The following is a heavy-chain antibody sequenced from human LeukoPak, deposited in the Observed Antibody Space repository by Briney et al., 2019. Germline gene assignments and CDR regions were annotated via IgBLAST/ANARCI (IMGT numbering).Heavy chain of an antibody. CDR3: ARLAVATSWGYYYYYMDV. D-gene: IGHD6-19*01. Sequence: PGGSLRLSCAASGFTFSDYYMSWIRQAPGKGLEWVSYISSSGSTIYYADSVKGRFTISRDNAKNSLYLKMNSLRAEDTAVYYCARLAVATSWGYYYYYMDVWGKGTTVTISS. CDR2: ISSSGSTI. CDR1: GFTFSDYY. J-gene: IGHJ6*03. V-gene: IGHV3-11*04.